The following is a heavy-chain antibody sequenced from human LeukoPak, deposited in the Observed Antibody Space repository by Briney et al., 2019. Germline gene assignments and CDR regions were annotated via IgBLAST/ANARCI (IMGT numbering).Heavy chain of an antibody. V-gene: IGHV3-30*03. J-gene: IGHJ6*04. CDR2: ISYDGSNE. Sequence: GGSLRLSCIASGFSFSDFGMHWVRQAPGKGLEWVAVISYDGSNEYYADSVKGRFTIFRDNSKNTLYMQVNSLKSEDTAVYYCARIHSGYEPPKEYYGMDVWGKGTTVTASS. CDR3: ARIHSGYEPPKEYYGMDV. D-gene: IGHD5-12*01. CDR1: GFSFSDFG.